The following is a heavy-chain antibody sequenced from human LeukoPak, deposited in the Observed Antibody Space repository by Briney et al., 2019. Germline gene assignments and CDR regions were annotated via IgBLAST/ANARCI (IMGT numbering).Heavy chain of an antibody. Sequence: GGSLRLSCAASGFTFSTYAMHWVRQAPGKGLDWVAFIFFDGSNKYYADSVKGRFTISRDNAKNSLYLQMNSLRAEDMALYYCAKDIGDRASYYMDVWGKGTTVTVSS. CDR2: IFFDGSNK. CDR1: GFTFSTYA. CDR3: AKDIGDRASYYMDV. V-gene: IGHV3-30-3*01. J-gene: IGHJ6*03. D-gene: IGHD1-26*01.